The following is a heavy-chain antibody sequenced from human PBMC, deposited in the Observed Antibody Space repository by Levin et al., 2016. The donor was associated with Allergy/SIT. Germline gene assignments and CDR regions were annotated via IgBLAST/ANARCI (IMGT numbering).Heavy chain of an antibody. CDR2: INHSGST. Sequence: SETLSLTCAVYGGSFSGYYWSWIRQPPGKGLEWIGEINHSGSTNYNPSLKSRVTISVDTSKNQFSLKLSSVTAADTAVYYCARRYCSSTSCYTEYYFDYWGQGTLVTVSS. J-gene: IGHJ4*02. CDR3: ARRYCSSTSCYTEYYFDY. V-gene: IGHV4-34*01. D-gene: IGHD2-2*02. CDR1: GGSFSGYY.